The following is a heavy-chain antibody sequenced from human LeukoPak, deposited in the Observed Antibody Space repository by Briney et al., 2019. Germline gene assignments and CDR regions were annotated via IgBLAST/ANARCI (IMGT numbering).Heavy chain of an antibody. D-gene: IGHD3-9*01. CDR1: GYTFTSYD. Sequence: GASVKVSCKASGYTFTSYDINWVRQATGQGLEWMGWMNPNSGNTGYAQKFQGRVTITRNTSISTAYMELSSLRSEDTAVYYCASNGWLSNPDAFDIWGQGTMVTVSS. CDR3: ASNGWLSNPDAFDI. V-gene: IGHV1-8*03. J-gene: IGHJ3*02. CDR2: MNPNSGNT.